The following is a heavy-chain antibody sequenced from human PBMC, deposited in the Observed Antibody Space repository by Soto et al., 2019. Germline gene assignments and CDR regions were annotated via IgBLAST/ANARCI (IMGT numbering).Heavy chain of an antibody. CDR2: ISGSGGST. D-gene: IGHD5-18*01. V-gene: IGHV3-23*01. CDR3: AKGSRGYSYGGNAFDI. Sequence: GGSLRLSCAASGFTFSSYAMSWVRQAPGKGLEWVSAISGSGGSTYYADSVKGRFTISRDNSKNTLYLQMNSLRAEDTAVYYCAKGSRGYSYGGNAFDIWGQGTMVTVSS. J-gene: IGHJ3*02. CDR1: GFTFSSYA.